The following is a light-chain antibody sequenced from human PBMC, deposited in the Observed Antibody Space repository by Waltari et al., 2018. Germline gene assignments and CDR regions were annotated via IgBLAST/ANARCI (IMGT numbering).Light chain of an antibody. CDR1: QSVSRT. Sequence: EIVLTQSPGTLSLSPGERATLSCRASQSVSRTLAWYQQKPGQAPRLLIYGASIRATGIPDRCSGSGSGTDFSLTISRLEPEDFAVYYCQHYVRLPVTFGQGTKVEIK. J-gene: IGKJ1*01. CDR3: QHYVRLPVT. CDR2: GAS. V-gene: IGKV3-20*01.